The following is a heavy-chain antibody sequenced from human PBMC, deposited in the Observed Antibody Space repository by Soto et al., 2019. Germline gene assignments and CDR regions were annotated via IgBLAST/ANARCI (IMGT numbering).Heavy chain of an antibody. CDR2: ISYDGSNK. Sequence: GGSLRLSCAASGFTFSSYAMHWVRQAPGKGLEWVAVISYDGSNKYYADSMKGRFTISRDNSKNTLYLQMNSLRAEDTAVYYCARDRIAAAGTQLRYWGQGTLVTVSS. V-gene: IGHV3-30-3*01. J-gene: IGHJ4*02. D-gene: IGHD6-13*01. CDR3: ARDRIAAAGTQLRY. CDR1: GFTFSSYA.